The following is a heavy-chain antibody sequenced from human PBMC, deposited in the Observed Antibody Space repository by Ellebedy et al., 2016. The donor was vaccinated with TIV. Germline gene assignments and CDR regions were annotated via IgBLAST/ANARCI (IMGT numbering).Heavy chain of an antibody. CDR3: AREAKGTTTVTTYYYYYMDV. J-gene: IGHJ6*03. V-gene: IGHV1-2*02. CDR1: GYTFTGYY. CDR2: INPNSGGT. D-gene: IGHD4-11*01. Sequence: ASVKVSCXASGYTFTGYYMHWVRQAPGQGLEWMGWINPNSGGTNYAQKFQGRVTMTRDTSISTAYMELSRLRSDDTAVYYCAREAKGTTTVTTYYYYYMDVWGKGTTVTVSS.